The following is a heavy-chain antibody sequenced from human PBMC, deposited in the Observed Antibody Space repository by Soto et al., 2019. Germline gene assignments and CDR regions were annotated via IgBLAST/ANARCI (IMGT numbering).Heavy chain of an antibody. J-gene: IGHJ6*02. CDR1: GLTFSSYW. V-gene: IGHV3-74*01. CDR2: INSDGSST. Sequence: EVQLVESGGGLVQPGGSLSLSCAASGLTFSSYWMHWVRQAPGKGLVWVSRINSDGSSTSYADSVKGRFTSSRDNAKNTLYLQMTSLRAEDTAVYYCARGRYDSGGELYCYYGSDMWGQGTTVTVSS. D-gene: IGHD5-12*01. CDR3: ARGRYDSGGELYCYYGSDM.